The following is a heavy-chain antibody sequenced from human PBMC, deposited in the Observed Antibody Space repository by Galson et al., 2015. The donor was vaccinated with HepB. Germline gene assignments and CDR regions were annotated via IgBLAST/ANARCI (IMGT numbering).Heavy chain of an antibody. J-gene: IGHJ6*02. CDR2: INPSGST. CDR3: ARGRGYYDSSGYLGSGYYYYYGMDV. V-gene: IGHV4-34*01. Sequence: SETLSLTCAVYGGSFSGYYWSWIRQPPGKGLEWIGEINPSGSTNYNPSLKSRVTISVDTSKNQFSLKLSSVTAADTAVYYCARGRGYYDSSGYLGSGYYYYYGMDVWGQGTTVTVSS. D-gene: IGHD3-22*01. CDR1: GGSFSGYY.